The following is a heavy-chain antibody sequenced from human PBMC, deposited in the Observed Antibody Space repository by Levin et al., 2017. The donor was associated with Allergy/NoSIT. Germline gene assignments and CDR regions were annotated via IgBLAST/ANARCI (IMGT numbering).Heavy chain of an antibody. V-gene: IGHV3-23*01. Sequence: GESLKISCAASGFTFSSYAMSWVRQAPGKGLEWVSAISGSGGSTYYADSVKGRFTISRDNSKNTLYLQMNSLRAEDTAVYYCAKDSRPRHYDSSGYPIRGGMDVWGQGTTVTVSS. CDR2: ISGSGGST. D-gene: IGHD3-22*01. CDR3: AKDSRPRHYDSSGYPIRGGMDV. J-gene: IGHJ6*02. CDR1: GFTFSSYA.